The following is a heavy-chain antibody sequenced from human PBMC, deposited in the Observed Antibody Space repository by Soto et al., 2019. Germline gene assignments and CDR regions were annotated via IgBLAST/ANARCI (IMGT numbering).Heavy chain of an antibody. D-gene: IGHD6-13*01. CDR3: ARDREPITPAGTAVDY. Sequence: GGSLRLSCAASGFTFSSYGMHWVRQAPGKGLEWVAVIWYDGSIKYYADSVKGRLTISRDNAKNTLYLQMNSLRAEDTAVYYCARDREPITPAGTAVDYWDQGALVAISS. J-gene: IGHJ4*02. V-gene: IGHV3-33*01. CDR2: IWYDGSIK. CDR1: GFTFSSYG.